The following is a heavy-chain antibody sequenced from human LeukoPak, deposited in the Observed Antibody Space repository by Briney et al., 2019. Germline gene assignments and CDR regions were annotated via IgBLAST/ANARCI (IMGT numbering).Heavy chain of an antibody. J-gene: IGHJ4*02. D-gene: IGHD3-22*01. CDR2: IYYSGST. CDR1: GGSISSYY. CDR3: ARVNYYDSSGYLGGYFDY. Sequence: SETLSLTCTVSGGSISSYYWSWIRQPPGKGLEWIGYIYYSGSTYYNPSLKSRVTISVDRSKNQFSLKLSSVTAADTAVYYCARVNYYDSSGYLGGYFDYWGQGTLVTVSS. V-gene: IGHV4-59*12.